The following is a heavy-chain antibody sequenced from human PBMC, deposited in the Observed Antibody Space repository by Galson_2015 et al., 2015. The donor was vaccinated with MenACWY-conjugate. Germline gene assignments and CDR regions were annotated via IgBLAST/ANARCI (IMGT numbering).Heavy chain of an antibody. CDR2: INSDGSST. V-gene: IGHV3-74*03. Sequence: SLRLSCAASGFTFSSYWMHWVRQGPGKGLEWVSLINSDGSSTMYADSVKGRFTISRDNAKNTLYLQMDSLRVEDAAVYYWGGGLGTSEKTFASWGKGTLFPV. CDR1: GFTFSSYW. D-gene: IGHD1-1*01. J-gene: IGHJ5*01. CDR3: GGGLGTSEKTFAS.